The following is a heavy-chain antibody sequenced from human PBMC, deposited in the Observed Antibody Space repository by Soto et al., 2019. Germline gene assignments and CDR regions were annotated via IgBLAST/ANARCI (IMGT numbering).Heavy chain of an antibody. CDR2: TYYRSKWYN. J-gene: IGHJ6*02. CDR3: AREGPYYYGSGSYYNGPQYYGMDV. V-gene: IGHV6-1*01. Sequence: SQTLSLTCVISGDSVSSNSAAWNWIRQSPSRGLEWLGRTYYRSKWYNDYAVSVKSRITINPDTSKNQFSLQLNSVTPEDTAVYYCAREGPYYYGSGSYYNGPQYYGMDVWGQGTTVTVSS. D-gene: IGHD3-10*01. CDR1: GDSVSSNSAA.